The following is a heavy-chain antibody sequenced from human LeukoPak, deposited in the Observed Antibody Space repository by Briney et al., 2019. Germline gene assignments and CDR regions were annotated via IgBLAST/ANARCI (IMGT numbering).Heavy chain of an antibody. J-gene: IGHJ4*02. V-gene: IGHV3-43*01. CDR1: GFTFEDYT. D-gene: IGHD3-3*01. Sequence: GGSLRLSCAASGFTFEDYTMHWVRQAPGKGLEWVSLITWDGAIIYYADSVKGRFTISRDNSKNSLYLQMNSLRTEDTALYYCAKPFGSISSRSVYFDYWGQGTQVTVSS. CDR3: AKPFGSISSRSVYFDY. CDR2: ITWDGAII.